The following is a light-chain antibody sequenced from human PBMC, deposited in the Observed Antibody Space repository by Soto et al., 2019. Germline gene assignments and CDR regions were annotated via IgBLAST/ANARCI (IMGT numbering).Light chain of an antibody. CDR2: YDS. CDR1: NIGSKS. V-gene: IGLV3-21*04. CDR3: QVWDSSSDHPGYV. Sequence: YELTQPPSVSVAPGKTARITCGGNNIGSKSVHWYQQKPGQAPVLVIYYDSDRPSGIPERFSGSNSGNTATLTISRVEAGDEADYYCQVWDSSSDHPGYVFGTGTKLTVL. J-gene: IGLJ1*01.